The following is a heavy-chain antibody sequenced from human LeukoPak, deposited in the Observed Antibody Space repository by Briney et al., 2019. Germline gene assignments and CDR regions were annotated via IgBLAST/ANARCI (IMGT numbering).Heavy chain of an antibody. V-gene: IGHV5-10-1*01. CDR3: ARTISGWYSGIDY. D-gene: IGHD6-13*01. J-gene: IGHJ4*02. CDR2: IDPSDSYN. Sequence: GESLKISCKGSGYSFTGYWITWVRQMPGKGLEWMGSIDPSDSYNKNSPSFQGHVTISADKSISTAYLQWSSLKASDTAMYYCARTISGWYSGIDYWGQGTLVAVSS. CDR1: GYSFTGYW.